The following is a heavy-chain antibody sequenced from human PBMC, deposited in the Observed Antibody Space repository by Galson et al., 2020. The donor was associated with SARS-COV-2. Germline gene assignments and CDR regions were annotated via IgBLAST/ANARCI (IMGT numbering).Heavy chain of an antibody. CDR1: GYSISNGYY. V-gene: IGHV4-38-2*01. J-gene: IGHJ4*02. D-gene: IGHD2-21*01. Sequence: SEPLSPTCGVSGYSISNGYYWGWIRQSPGKGLEWLGSIYHRGITYYSPSLKSRVTLSVDTSKNQFDLRLSTLTAADTDVYYCARPEPILGPIPFDFWGQGILVTVSS. CDR3: ARPEPILGPIPFDF. CDR2: IYHRGIT.